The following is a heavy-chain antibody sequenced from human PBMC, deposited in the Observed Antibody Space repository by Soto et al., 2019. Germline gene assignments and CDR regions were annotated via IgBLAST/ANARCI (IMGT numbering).Heavy chain of an antibody. CDR2: IYHSGTT. V-gene: IGHV4-4*02. CDR1: GGSISDKW. CDR3: ARHVAVPRTRGFDY. D-gene: IGHD2-21*01. Sequence: QVQLQESGPGLVKPSGTLFLTCAVSGGSISDKWWSWVRQPPGKGLEWIGEIYHSGTTYYTPSLRSRVVILVDKSASQISLTLSSVTAPDTAVYYCARHVAVPRTRGFDYWGPGTLVAVSS. J-gene: IGHJ4*02.